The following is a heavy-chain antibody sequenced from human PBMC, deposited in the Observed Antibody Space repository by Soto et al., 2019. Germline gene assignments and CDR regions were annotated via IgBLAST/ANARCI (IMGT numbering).Heavy chain of an antibody. J-gene: IGHJ6*02. CDR1: GFTFSSYS. D-gene: IGHD3-10*01. CDR3: ARGLYYGSGSSPPYGMDV. CDR2: ISSSSSYI. Sequence: PGGSLRLSCAASGFTFSSYSMNWVRQAPGKGLEWVSSISSSSSYIYYADSVKGRFTISRDNAKNSLYLQMNSLRAEDTAVYYCARGLYYGSGSSPPYGMDVSGQGTTVTVSS. V-gene: IGHV3-21*01.